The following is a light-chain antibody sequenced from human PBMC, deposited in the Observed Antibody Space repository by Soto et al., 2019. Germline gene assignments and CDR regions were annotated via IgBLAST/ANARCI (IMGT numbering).Light chain of an antibody. CDR1: SSNIKSNY. CDR3: AAWDDSLSGPL. J-gene: IGLJ2*01. CDR2: RNN. V-gene: IGLV1-47*01. Sequence: QSVLTQPPSASGTPGQRVTFSCSGSSSNIKSNYVFWYQQLPGKAPKLLIFRNNQRPSGVPDRFSASKSGTSASLAISGLRSEDEAHYYCAAWDDSLSGPLFGGGTKVTVL.